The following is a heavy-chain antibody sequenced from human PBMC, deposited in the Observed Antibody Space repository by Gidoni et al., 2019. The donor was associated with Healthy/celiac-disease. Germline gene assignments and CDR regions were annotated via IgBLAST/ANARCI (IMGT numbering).Heavy chain of an antibody. Sequence: QVQLQESGPGLVKPSETLSLTCTVSGGSVSSGSYYWSWIRQPPGKGLEWIGYIYYSGSTNYNPSLKSRVTISVDTSKNQFSLKLSSVTAADTAVYYCARVENSSGWNDYWGQGTLVTVSS. D-gene: IGHD6-19*01. CDR1: GGSVSSGSYY. V-gene: IGHV4-61*01. CDR2: IYYSGST. CDR3: ARVENSSGWNDY. J-gene: IGHJ4*02.